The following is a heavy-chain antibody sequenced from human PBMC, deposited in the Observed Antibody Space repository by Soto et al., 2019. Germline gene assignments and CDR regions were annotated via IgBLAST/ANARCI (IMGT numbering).Heavy chain of an antibody. CDR1: GFSFSNYD. J-gene: IGHJ4*02. V-gene: IGHV3-30*03. CDR3: VRESRSGSYTIYFPH. CDR2: ISFDGNYE. D-gene: IGHD1-26*01. Sequence: GSLRLSCAASGFSFSNYDMHWVRQAPGKGLEWVAAISFDGNYEYYADSVKGRVTISRDNSRNTLSLQMNSVRVEDTAVYYCVRESRSGSYTIYFPHWGQGT.